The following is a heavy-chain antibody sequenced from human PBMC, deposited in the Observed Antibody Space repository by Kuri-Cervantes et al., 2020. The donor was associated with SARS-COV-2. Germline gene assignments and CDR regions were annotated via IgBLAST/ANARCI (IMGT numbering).Heavy chain of an antibody. V-gene: IGHV1-2*02. CDR1: GGTFSSYA. CDR2: INPNSGGT. J-gene: IGHJ4*02. CDR3: CSRHFDY. Sequence: ASVKVSCKASGGTFSSYAISWVRQAPGQGLEWMGWINPNSGGTNYAQKFQGRVTMTRDTSISTAYMELSRLRSDDTAVYYCCSRHFDYWGQGTLVTVSS. D-gene: IGHD3-10*02.